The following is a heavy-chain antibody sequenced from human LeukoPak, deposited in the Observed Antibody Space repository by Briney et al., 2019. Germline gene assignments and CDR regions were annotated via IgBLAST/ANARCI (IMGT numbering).Heavy chain of an antibody. J-gene: IGHJ4*02. CDR3: AKDMEQQLVRYYFDY. Sequence: GRSLRLSCAASGFTFSSYGMHWVRQAPGKGLEWVAVISYDGSNKYYADSVKGRFTISRDNSKNTLYLQMNSLRAEDTAVYYCAKDMEQQLVRYYFDYWGQGTLVTVSS. CDR2: ISYDGSNK. CDR1: GFTFSSYG. V-gene: IGHV3-30*18. D-gene: IGHD6-13*01.